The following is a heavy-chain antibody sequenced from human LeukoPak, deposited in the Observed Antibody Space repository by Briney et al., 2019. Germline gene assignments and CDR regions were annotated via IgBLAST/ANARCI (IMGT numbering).Heavy chain of an antibody. CDR1: GDSISSYY. CDR2: ISNSGSS. D-gene: IGHD3-3*01. V-gene: IGHV4-59*01. J-gene: IGHJ6*03. CDR3: ARSRYYGLQSGYPGGYYYMDV. Sequence: SETLSLTCSVSGDSISSYYWSWVRQAPGRGLEWIGYISNSGSSTLNPSLKSRVPIWVEPPKNRFSLEVTSVTAADTAVYYCARSRYYGLQSGYPGGYYYMDVWGKGTTVIVS.